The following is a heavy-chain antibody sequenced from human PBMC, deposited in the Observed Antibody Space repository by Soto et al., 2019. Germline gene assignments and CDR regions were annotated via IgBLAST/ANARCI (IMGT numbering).Heavy chain of an antibody. D-gene: IGHD3-3*01. CDR3: AKDRKRFLEWTLYYYYYMDV. Sequence: GGSMRLSCAASGLTFNSYGMHWVRQAPGKGLEWVAVISYDGSNKYYADSVKGRFTISRDNSKNTLYLQMNSLRAEDTAVYYCAKDRKRFLEWTLYYYYYMDVWGKGTTVTVSS. V-gene: IGHV3-30*18. J-gene: IGHJ6*03. CDR1: GLTFNSYG. CDR2: ISYDGSNK.